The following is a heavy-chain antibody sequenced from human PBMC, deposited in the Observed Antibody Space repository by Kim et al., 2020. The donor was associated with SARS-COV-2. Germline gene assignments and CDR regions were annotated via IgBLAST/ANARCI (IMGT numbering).Heavy chain of an antibody. J-gene: IGHJ6*02. CDR1: GFTFGDYA. CDR2: IRIKAYGGTT. D-gene: IGHD2-8*01. CDR3: TRDGVLRSTSYYYGMDV. V-gene: IGHV3-49*03. Sequence: GGSLRLSCTASGFTFGDYAMSWFRQAPGKGLEWVGFIRIKAYGGTTEYAASVKGRFTISRDDSKSIAYLQMNSLKTEDTAVYYCTRDGVLRSTSYYYGMDVWGQGTTVTVSS.